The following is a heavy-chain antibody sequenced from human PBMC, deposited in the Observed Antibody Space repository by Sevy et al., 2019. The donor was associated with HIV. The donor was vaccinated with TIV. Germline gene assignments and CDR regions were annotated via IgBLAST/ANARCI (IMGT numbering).Heavy chain of an antibody. V-gene: IGHV4-39*01. CDR2: IYYSGNT. D-gene: IGHD4-17*01. J-gene: IGHJ5*02. CDR3: ASWTTVVTPGWFDP. CDR1: GGSISSSSYY. Sequence: SETLSLTCTVSGGSISSSSYYWGWIRQPPGKGLEWIGSIYYSGNTYYNPSLKSRVTISVDTSKNQFSLKLSSVTAADTAVYYCASWTTVVTPGWFDPWGQGTLVTVSS.